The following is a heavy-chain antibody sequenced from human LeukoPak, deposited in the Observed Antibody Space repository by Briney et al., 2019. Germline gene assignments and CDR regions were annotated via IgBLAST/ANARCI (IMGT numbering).Heavy chain of an antibody. CDR2: MSYGGQNE. D-gene: IGHD4-17*01. V-gene: IGHV3-30*03. CDR3: ARVSYGAFDY. J-gene: IGHJ4*02. Sequence: PGGSLRLSCAASGLTFSGYDMHWVRQAPGKGPEWVAVMSYGGQNERYADSVKGRFIVSRDNAKNSLFLQMNSLRAEDTGVYYCARVSYGAFDYWGQGTLVTVSS. CDR1: GLTFSGYD.